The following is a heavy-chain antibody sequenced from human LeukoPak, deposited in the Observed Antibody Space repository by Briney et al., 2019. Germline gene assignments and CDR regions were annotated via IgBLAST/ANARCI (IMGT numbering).Heavy chain of an antibody. V-gene: IGHV4-34*01. Sequence: SETLSLTCAVSGGSFSGYYWTWIRQPPGKGLEWIGEINHSGSTNYNPSLKSRVTISVDTSKNQFSLKLSSVTAADTAVYYCASGAAAGNNWFDPWGQGTLVTVSS. J-gene: IGHJ5*02. D-gene: IGHD6-13*01. CDR2: INHSGST. CDR3: ASGAAAGNNWFDP. CDR1: GGSFSGYY.